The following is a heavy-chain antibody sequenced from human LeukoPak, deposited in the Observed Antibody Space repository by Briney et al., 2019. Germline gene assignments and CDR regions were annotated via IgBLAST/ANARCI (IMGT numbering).Heavy chain of an antibody. CDR2: ISYDGSNK. V-gene: IGHV3-30-3*01. J-gene: IGHJ4*02. CDR1: GFTFSSYA. Sequence: GGSLRLSCAASGFTFSSYAMHWVRQAPGKGLEWVAVISYDGSNKYYADSEKGRFTISRDNSKNTLYLQMNSLRAEDTAVYYCARESLNDYGDYHYDYWGQGTLVTVSS. D-gene: IGHD4-17*01. CDR3: ARESLNDYGDYHYDY.